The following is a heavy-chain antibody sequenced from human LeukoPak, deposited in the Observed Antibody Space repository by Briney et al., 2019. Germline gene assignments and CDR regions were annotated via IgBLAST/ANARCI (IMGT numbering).Heavy chain of an antibody. Sequence: GASVKVSCKASGYTFTGYYMHWVRQAPGQGLEWMGRINPNSGGTNYAQKFQGRVTMTRDTSISTAYMELSRLRSDDTAVYYCARDGVNYYDSSGYYTWFDPWGQGTLVTVSS. CDR2: INPNSGGT. CDR3: ARDGVNYYDSSGYYTWFDP. D-gene: IGHD3-22*01. CDR1: GYTFTGYY. V-gene: IGHV1-2*06. J-gene: IGHJ5*02.